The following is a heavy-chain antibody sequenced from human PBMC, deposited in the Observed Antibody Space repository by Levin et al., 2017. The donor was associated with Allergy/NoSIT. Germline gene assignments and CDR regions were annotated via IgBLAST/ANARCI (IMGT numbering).Heavy chain of an antibody. CDR2: INHSGST. J-gene: IGHJ5*02. V-gene: IGHV4-34*01. CDR1: GGSFSGYY. D-gene: IGHD5-18*01. CDR3: ARGSGYSYGSFEDWFDP. Sequence: SETLSLTCAVYGGSFSGYYWSWIRQPPGKGLEWIGEINHSGSTNYNPSLKSRVTISVDTSKNQFSLKLSSVTAADTAVYYCARGSGYSYGSFEDWFDPWGQGTLVTVSS.